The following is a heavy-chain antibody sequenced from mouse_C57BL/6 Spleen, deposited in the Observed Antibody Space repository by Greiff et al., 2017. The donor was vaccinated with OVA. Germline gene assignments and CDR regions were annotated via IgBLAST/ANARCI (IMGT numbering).Heavy chain of an antibody. Sequence: EVMLVESGGGLVKPGGSLKLSCAASGFTFSDYGMHWVRQAPEKGLEWVAYISSGSSTIYYADTVKGRFTISRDNAKNTLFLQMTSLRSEDTAMYYCATKPLTGTGAMDYWGQGTSVTVSS. J-gene: IGHJ4*01. V-gene: IGHV5-17*01. D-gene: IGHD4-1*01. CDR3: ATKPLTGTGAMDY. CDR2: ISSGSSTI. CDR1: GFTFSDYG.